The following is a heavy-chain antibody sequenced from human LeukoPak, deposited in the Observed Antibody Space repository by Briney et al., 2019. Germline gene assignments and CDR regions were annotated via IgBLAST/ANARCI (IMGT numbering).Heavy chain of an antibody. CDR3: ARTLNYYDSSGYSYYFDY. V-gene: IGHV4-39*01. CDR1: GGSISSSSYS. CDR2: IYYSGST. J-gene: IGHJ4*02. Sequence: SETLSLTCTVSGGSISSSSYSWGWIRQPPGKGLEWIGSIYYSGSTYYNPSLKSRVTISVDTSKNQFSLKLSSVTAADTAVYYCARTLNYYDSSGYSYYFDYWGQGTLVTVSS. D-gene: IGHD3-22*01.